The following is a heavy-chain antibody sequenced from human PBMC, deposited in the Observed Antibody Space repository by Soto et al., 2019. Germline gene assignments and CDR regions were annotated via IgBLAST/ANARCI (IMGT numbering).Heavy chain of an antibody. Sequence: SQTLSLTCVISGDSVSSNSGAWNWIRQSPSRGLEWLGRTYYRSHWYNDFAVSVKSRVTIDPDTSKNQFSLQLNSVTPEDTAVYYCVRQYIDSQYYSGLDVWGQGTTVTVSS. V-gene: IGHV6-1*01. CDR3: VRQYIDSQYYSGLDV. CDR2: TYYRSHWYN. D-gene: IGHD5-12*01. J-gene: IGHJ6*02. CDR1: GDSVSSNSGA.